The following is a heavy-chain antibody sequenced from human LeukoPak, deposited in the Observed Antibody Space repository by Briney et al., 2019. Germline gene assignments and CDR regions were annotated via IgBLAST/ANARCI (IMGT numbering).Heavy chain of an antibody. D-gene: IGHD6-6*01. CDR2: INHSGST. J-gene: IGHJ3*02. CDR1: AGSFTGYY. Sequence: SETLSLTRAVYAGSFTGYYWGWVRQPPGDGLGWIGEINHSGSTNYNPSLKSRVTISVDTSKNQFSLKLSSVTAADTAVYYCARGRIAARPRAFDIWGQGTMVTVSS. CDR3: ARGRIAARPRAFDI. V-gene: IGHV4-34*01.